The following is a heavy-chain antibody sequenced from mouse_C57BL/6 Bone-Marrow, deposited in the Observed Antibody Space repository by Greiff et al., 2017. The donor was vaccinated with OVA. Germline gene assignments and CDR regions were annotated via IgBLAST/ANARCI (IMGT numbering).Heavy chain of an antibody. V-gene: IGHV1-69*01. Sequence: VQLQQPGAELVMPGASVKLSCKASGYTFTSYWMHWVKQRPGQGLEWIGEIDPSDSYTNYNQKFKGKSTLTVDKSSSTAYMQLSSLTSEDSAVYYGARDGNSYYYAMDYWGQGTSVTVSA. J-gene: IGHJ4*01. CDR1: GYTFTSYW. D-gene: IGHD2-1*01. CDR3: ARDGNSYYYAMDY. CDR2: IDPSDSYT.